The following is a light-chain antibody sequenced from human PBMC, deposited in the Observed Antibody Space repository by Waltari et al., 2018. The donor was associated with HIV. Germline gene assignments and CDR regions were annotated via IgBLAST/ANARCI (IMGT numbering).Light chain of an antibody. CDR2: LNSDGSH. CDR1: SGHSNYA. Sequence: QVVLTQSPSASASLGASVKLTCTLSSGHSNYAIAWHQLQPGKGPRYLMKLNSDGSHTKGDGIPGPFPGSSSGAEPYLTLSRLPSEDEADYYCQTWGTGIRVFGGGTKLTVL. J-gene: IGLJ3*02. V-gene: IGLV4-69*01. CDR3: QTWGTGIRV.